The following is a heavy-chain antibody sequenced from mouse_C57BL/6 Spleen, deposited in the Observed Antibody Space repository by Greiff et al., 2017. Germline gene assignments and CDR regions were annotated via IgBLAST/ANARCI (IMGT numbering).Heavy chain of an antibody. D-gene: IGHD1-1*02. CDR3: AREYYAYFDD. CDR2: INPSSGYT. J-gene: IGHJ2*01. CDR1: GYTFTSYW. V-gene: IGHV1-7*01. Sequence: VQLQQSGAELVKPGASVKLSCKASGYTFTSYWMHWVKQRPGQGLEWIGYINPSSGYTKYNEKFKDKATLTADTSSSTAYMQLSSLTYEDSAVYCCAREYYAYFDDWGQGTTLTVSS.